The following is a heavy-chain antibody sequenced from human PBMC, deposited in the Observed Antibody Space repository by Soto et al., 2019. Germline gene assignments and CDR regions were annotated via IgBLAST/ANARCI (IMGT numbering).Heavy chain of an antibody. V-gene: IGHV4-34*01. D-gene: IGHD3-10*01. CDR1: GGSFSGYC. CDR3: ATVWFGESQH. CDR2: ICHGGGA. J-gene: IGHJ1*01. Sequence: SETLSLTCAVYGGSFSGYCWSWIRQTPGERLEWVGDICHGGGANYNPSLKSRVSFSMDPSKNQFSLKLSSVTAADTAVYYCATVWFGESQHWGQGTLVTVSS.